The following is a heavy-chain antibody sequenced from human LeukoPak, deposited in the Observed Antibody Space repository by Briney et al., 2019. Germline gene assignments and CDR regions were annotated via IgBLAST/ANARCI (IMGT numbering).Heavy chain of an antibody. V-gene: IGHV1-8*01. J-gene: IGHJ6*03. CDR3: ARRYSSGWYGNHYMDV. D-gene: IGHD6-19*01. CDR1: GYTFTSYD. CDR2: MNPNSGNT. Sequence: ASVKVSCKASGYTFTSYDINWVRQATGQGLEWVGWMNPNSGNTGYAQKFQGRVTMTRNTSISTAYMELSSLRSEDTAVYYCARRYSSGWYGNHYMDVWGKGTTVTISS.